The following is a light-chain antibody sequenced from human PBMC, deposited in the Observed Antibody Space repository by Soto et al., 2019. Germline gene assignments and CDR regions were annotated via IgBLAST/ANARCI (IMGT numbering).Light chain of an antibody. Sequence: QSVLTQPPSASGTLGQRVTLSCSGSSSNVGSQNVNWFQQVPGTAPKLLIYNIDHWPSGVPARFSGSKSGTSASLAISGLQSDDEADYYCAAWDNGLNALVFGGGTKLTVL. CDR2: NID. CDR1: SSNVGSQN. J-gene: IGLJ3*02. V-gene: IGLV1-44*01. CDR3: AAWDNGLNALV.